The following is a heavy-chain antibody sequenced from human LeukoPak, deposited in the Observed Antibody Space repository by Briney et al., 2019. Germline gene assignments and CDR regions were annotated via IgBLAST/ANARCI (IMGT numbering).Heavy chain of an antibody. CDR3: ARPYYYGSGSSPFDY. J-gene: IGHJ4*02. CDR2: IYPGDSDT. D-gene: IGHD3-10*01. CDR1: GYDFTSYW. Sequence: GESLKISCKGSGYDFTSYWIGWVRQMPGKGLEWMGIIYPGDSDTRYSPSFQGQVTISADKSISTAYLQWSSLKASDTAMYYCARPYYYGSGSSPFDYWGQGTLVTVSS. V-gene: IGHV5-51*01.